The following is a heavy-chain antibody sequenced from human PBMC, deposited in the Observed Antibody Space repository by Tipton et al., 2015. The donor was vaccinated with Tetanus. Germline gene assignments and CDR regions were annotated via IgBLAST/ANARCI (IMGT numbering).Heavy chain of an antibody. CDR2: INTNTGNP. CDR3: AMGSPGIAAAGDYYYYYGMDV. D-gene: IGHD6-13*01. CDR1: GYTFTSYA. V-gene: IGHV7-4-1*02. J-gene: IGHJ6*02. Sequence: QLVQSGAEVKKPGASVKVSCKASGYTFTSYAMNWVRQAPGQGLEWMGWINTNTGNPTYAQGFTGRFVFSLDTSVSTAYLQINSLKAEDTAGYYCAMGSPGIAAAGDYYYYYGMDVWGQGTTVTVSS.